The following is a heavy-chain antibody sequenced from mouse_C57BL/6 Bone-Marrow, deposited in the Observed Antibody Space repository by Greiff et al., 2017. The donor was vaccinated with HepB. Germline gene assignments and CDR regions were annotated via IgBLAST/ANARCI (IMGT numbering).Heavy chain of an antibody. V-gene: IGHV5-4*03. Sequence: EVKLMESGGGLVKPGGSLKLSCAASGFTFSSYAMSWVRQTPEKRLEWVATISDGGSYTYYPDNVKGRFTISRDNAKNNLYLQMSHLKSEGTAMYYCARGGRLGLSWFAYWGQGTLVTVSA. D-gene: IGHD4-1*01. CDR3: ARGGRLGLSWFAY. CDR1: GFTFSSYA. J-gene: IGHJ3*01. CDR2: ISDGGSYT.